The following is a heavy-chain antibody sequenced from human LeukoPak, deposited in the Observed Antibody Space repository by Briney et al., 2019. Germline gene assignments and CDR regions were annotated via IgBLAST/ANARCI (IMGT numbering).Heavy chain of an antibody. CDR2: ISGSGGST. CDR1: GFTFSSYA. V-gene: IGHV3-23*01. CDR3: AKAPQGLSDADFWSGASSWIQLWYFDY. J-gene: IGHJ4*02. D-gene: IGHD3-3*01. Sequence: PGGSLRLSCAASGFTFSSYAMSWVRQAPGKGLEWVSAISGSGGSTYYADSVKGRFTISRDNSKNTLYLQMNSLRAEDTAVYYCAKAPQGLSDADFWSGASSWIQLWYFDYWGQGTLVTVSS.